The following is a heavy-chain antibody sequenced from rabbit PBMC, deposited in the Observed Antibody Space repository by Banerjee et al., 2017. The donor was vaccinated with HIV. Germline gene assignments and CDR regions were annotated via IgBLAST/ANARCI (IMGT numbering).Heavy chain of an antibody. Sequence: QQQLVESGGDLVKPEGSLTLTCTASGFSFSNKYVMCWVRQAPGKGLEWIACINSSSGSTVYASWAKGRFTISKTSPTTVTLQMTSLTVADTATYLCAGSLVDNANLWGPGTLVTVS. D-gene: IGHD1-1*01. CDR2: INSSSGST. CDR1: GFSFSNKYV. V-gene: IGHV1S45*01. CDR3: AGSLVDNANL. J-gene: IGHJ4*01.